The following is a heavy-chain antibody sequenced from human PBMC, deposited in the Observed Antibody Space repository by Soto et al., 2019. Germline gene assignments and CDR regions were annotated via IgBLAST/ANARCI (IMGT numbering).Heavy chain of an antibody. V-gene: IGHV4-38-2*01. CDR3: ARSLYSSSWYAGS. D-gene: IGHD6-13*01. J-gene: IGHJ5*02. CDR2: IYHSGTT. Sequence: LSLTCSVSGYSISSGHYWGWIRQPPGKGLEWIGSIYHSGTTYYNPSLKSRVTISLDTSKNQVSLKLNSGTAADTAVYFCARSLYSSSWYAGSWGQGTLVTVSS. CDR1: GYSISSGHY.